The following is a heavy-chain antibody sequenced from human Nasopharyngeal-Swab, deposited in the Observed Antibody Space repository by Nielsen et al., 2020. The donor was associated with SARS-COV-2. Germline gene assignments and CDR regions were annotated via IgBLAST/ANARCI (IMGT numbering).Heavy chain of an antibody. V-gene: IGHV1-24*01. CDR2: FDPEDGET. J-gene: IGHJ6*02. Sequence: ASVKVSCKVSGYTLTELSMHWVRQARGKGLEWMGGFDPEDGETIYAQKFQGRVTMTEDTSTDTAYMELSSLRSEDTAVYYCATDLGYSSGWYDYYGMDVWGQGTTVTVSS. CDR1: GYTLTELS. CDR3: ATDLGYSSGWYDYYGMDV. D-gene: IGHD6-19*01.